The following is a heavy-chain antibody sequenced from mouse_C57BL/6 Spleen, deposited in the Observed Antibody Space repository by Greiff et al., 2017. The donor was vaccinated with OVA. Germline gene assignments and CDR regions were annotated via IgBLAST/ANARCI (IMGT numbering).Heavy chain of an antibody. CDR3: ARDGDGDYFDY. J-gene: IGHJ2*01. CDR1: GFTFSSYA. Sequence: EVHLVESGGGLVKPGGSLKLSCAASGFTFSSYAMSWVRQTPEKRLEWVATISDGGSYTYYPDNVKGRFTIARDNAKNNLYLQMSHLKAEDTAMYDCARDGDGDYFDYWGQGTTLTVSS. D-gene: IGHD1-1*02. CDR2: ISDGGSYT. V-gene: IGHV5-4*01.